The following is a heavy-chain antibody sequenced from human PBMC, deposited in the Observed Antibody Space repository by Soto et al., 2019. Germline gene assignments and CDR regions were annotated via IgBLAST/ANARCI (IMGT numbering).Heavy chain of an antibody. CDR3: ARERRDGYDH. CDR2: MNPNSGNT. V-gene: IGHV1-8*01. Sequence: QVQLVQSGAEVKKPGASVKVSCKASGYTFTSYDINWVRQATGQGLEWMGWMNPNSGNTAYAQKLQGRATMTSNTSISTAYMELSSLRSDDTAVYYCARERRDGYDHWGQGTLVTVSS. CDR1: GYTFTSYD. J-gene: IGHJ5*02. D-gene: IGHD5-12*01.